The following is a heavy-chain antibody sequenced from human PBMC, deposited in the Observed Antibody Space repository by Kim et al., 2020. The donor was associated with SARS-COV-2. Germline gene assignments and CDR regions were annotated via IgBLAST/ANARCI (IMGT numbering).Heavy chain of an antibody. J-gene: IGHJ4*02. V-gene: IGHV3-23*01. Sequence: TTYADAVKGRFTVSRDNTKNTLYLQMSSQRAEDTAIYYCANPRQPDYWGQGTLVTVSS. CDR2: T. CDR3: ANPRQPDY. D-gene: IGHD6-13*01.